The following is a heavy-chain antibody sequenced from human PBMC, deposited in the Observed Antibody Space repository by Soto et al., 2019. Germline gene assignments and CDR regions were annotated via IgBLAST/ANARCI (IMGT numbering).Heavy chain of an antibody. Sequence: GGSLRLSCAASGFSFDDYAMHWVRQAPGKGLEWVAGISRNSGTIVYADSVKGRFTISRDNAKNSLYLQMNSLRAEDTALYYCARDVWSRASGPPDSWGQGTLVTVSS. J-gene: IGHJ4*02. CDR2: ISRNSGTI. D-gene: IGHD2-8*02. CDR1: GFSFDDYA. V-gene: IGHV3-9*01. CDR3: ARDVWSRASGPPDS.